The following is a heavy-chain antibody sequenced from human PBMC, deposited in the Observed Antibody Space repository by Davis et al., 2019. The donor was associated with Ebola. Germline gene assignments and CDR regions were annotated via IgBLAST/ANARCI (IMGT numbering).Heavy chain of an antibody. J-gene: IGHJ6*02. CDR2: INHSGST. D-gene: IGHD4-11*01. CDR1: GGSFSGYY. V-gene: IGHV4-34*01. Sequence: SETLSLTCAVYGGSFSGYYWSWIRQPPGKGLEWIGEINHSGSTNYNPSLKSRVTISVDTSKNQFSLKLSSVTAADTAVYYCARDYSNYPYYYGMDVWPRDHGHRLL. CDR3: ARDYSNYPYYYGMDV.